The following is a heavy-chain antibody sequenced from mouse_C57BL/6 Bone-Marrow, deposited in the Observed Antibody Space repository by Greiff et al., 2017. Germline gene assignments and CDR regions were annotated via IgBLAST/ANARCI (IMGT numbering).Heavy chain of an antibody. J-gene: IGHJ3*01. CDR3: AMGITTVVAPFAY. CDR2: IHPSDSDT. D-gene: IGHD1-1*01. CDR1: GYTFTSYW. Sequence: VQLQQPGAELVKPGASVKVSCKASGYTFTSYWMHWVKQRPVQGLEWIASIHPSDSDTNYNQTFKGQATLTVDKSSSTAYMQLSSLTSEDSAVYYCAMGITTVVAPFAYWGQGTLVTVAA. V-gene: IGHV1-74*01.